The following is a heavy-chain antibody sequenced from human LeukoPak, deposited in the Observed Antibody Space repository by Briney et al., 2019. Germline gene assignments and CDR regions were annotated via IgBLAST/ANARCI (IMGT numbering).Heavy chain of an antibody. V-gene: IGHV4-39*01. CDR2: IYYSGST. Sequence: SETLSLTCTVSGGSISSSSYYWGWIRQPPGKGLGWIGCIYYSGSTYYNPSLKSRVTISVDTSKNQFSLKLSSVTAADTAVYYCARHYGGWRTFDYWGQGNLVTVSS. D-gene: IGHD6-19*01. CDR3: ARHYGGWRTFDY. CDR1: GGSISSSSYY. J-gene: IGHJ4*02.